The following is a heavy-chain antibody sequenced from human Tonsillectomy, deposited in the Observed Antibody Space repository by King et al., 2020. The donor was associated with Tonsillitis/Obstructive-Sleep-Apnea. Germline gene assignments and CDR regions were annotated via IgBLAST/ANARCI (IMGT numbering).Heavy chain of an antibody. Sequence: QLVQSGAEVKKPGESLKISCKGSGYSFTNYWIGWVRQMPGKGLEWMGIIYPGDSDTIYSPSFQDQVTISADKSISAAYLQWSSLKASDTAMYYCARHDVMGGYENPSYLDVWGKGTTVTVSS. D-gene: IGHD5-12*01. V-gene: IGHV5-51*01. CDR3: ARHDVMGGYENPSYLDV. CDR1: GYSFTNYW. J-gene: IGHJ6*03. CDR2: IYPGDSDT.